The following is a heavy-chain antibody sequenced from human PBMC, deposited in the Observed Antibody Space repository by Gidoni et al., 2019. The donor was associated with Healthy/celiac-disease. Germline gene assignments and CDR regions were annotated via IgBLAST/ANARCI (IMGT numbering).Heavy chain of an antibody. CDR3: AKACVAVAGDLGVDWFDP. D-gene: IGHD6-19*01. CDR1: GFTFDDYA. CDR2: ISWNSGSI. J-gene: IGHJ5*02. V-gene: IGHV3-9*01. Sequence: EVQLVESGGGLVQPGRSLRLSCAASGFTFDDYAMHWVRQAPGKGLEWVSGISWNSGSIGYADSVKGRFTISRDNAKNSLYLQMNSLRAEDTALYYCAKACVAVAGDLGVDWFDPWGQGTLVTVSS.